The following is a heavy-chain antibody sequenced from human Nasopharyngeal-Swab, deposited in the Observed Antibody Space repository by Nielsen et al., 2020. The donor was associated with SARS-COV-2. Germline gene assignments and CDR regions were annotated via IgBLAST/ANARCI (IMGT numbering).Heavy chain of an antibody. CDR1: GFNFSTYG. D-gene: IGHD3-22*01. CDR2: LSSDARSE. V-gene: IGHV3-30*04. Sequence: GESLKISCAASGFNFSTYGVNWVRQAPGKGLDWVANLSSDARSEFYGDSVRGRFTISRDNSKNTLYVQMNSLRPEDTAVYYCASDYYDSGGSGHWGQGTLVTVSS. J-gene: IGHJ4*02. CDR3: ASDYYDSGGSGH.